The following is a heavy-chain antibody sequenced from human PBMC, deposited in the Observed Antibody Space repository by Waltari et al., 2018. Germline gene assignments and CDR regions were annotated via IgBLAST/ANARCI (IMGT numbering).Heavy chain of an antibody. CDR2: ISYDGSNK. D-gene: IGHD3-3*01. CDR1: GFTFSRYG. V-gene: IGHV3-30*18. Sequence: QVQLVESGGGVVQPGRSLRLSCAASGFTFSRYGMHWVRQAPGKGLEWVAVISYDGSNKYYADSVKGRFTISRDNSKNTLYLQMNSLRAEDTAVYYCAKDRSIFPDYYYGMDVWGQGTTVTVSS. J-gene: IGHJ6*02. CDR3: AKDRSIFPDYYYGMDV.